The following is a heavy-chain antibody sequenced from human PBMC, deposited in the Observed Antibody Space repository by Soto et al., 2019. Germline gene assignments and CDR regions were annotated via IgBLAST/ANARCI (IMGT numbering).Heavy chain of an antibody. D-gene: IGHD3-10*01. CDR3: ARDLRYYYGSGSISEFVY. J-gene: IGHJ4*02. CDR1: GFTFSSYS. Sequence: GESLKISCAASGFTFSSYSMNWVRQAPGKGLEWVSSISSSSIYIYYADSVKGRFTISRDNANNSLYLQMNSLRAEDTAVYYCARDLRYYYGSGSISEFVYWGQVSLVTVSS. V-gene: IGHV3-21*01. CDR2: ISSSSIYI.